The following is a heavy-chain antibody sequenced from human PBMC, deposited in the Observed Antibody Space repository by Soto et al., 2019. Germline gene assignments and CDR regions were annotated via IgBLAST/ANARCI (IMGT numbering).Heavy chain of an antibody. Sequence: QVQLQESGPGLVKPSETLSLTCTVSGGSISSYYWSWIRQPPGKGLEWIGYIYYSGSTNYNPSLKRRVTISVDTSKNQFSLKLSSVTAADTAVYYCARAKTYYYYGMDVWGQGTTVTVSS. CDR2: IYYSGST. CDR1: GGSISSYY. V-gene: IGHV4-59*01. J-gene: IGHJ6*02. CDR3: ARAKTYYYYGMDV.